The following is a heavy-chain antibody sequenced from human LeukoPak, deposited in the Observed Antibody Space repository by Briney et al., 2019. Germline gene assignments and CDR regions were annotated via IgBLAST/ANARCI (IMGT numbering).Heavy chain of an antibody. CDR2: IYYSGST. V-gene: IGHV4-31*03. CDR3: AGSSNGHLSWFDP. J-gene: IGHJ5*02. Sequence: SQTLSLTCTVSGGSISSGGYYWSWIRQHPGKGLEWIGYIYYSGSTYYNPSLKSRVTMSVDTSKNQFSLKLSSVTAADTAVYYCAGSSNGHLSWFDPWGQGTLVTVSP. CDR1: GGSISSGGYY. D-gene: IGHD4-11*01.